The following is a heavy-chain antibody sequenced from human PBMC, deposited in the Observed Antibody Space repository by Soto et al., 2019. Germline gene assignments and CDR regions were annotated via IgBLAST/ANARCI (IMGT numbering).Heavy chain of an antibody. V-gene: IGHV3-7*01. Sequence: EVQLVESGGGLVQPGGSLRLSCAASGFTFSSYCMSWVRQAPGKGLEWVANIKQDGSEKYYVDSVKGRFTISRDNAKNSRYLQMKSLRAEDTAVYYCARGLGIRGNWFDPWGKGTLVTVSS. CDR2: IKQDGSEK. CDR3: ARGLGIRGNWFDP. CDR1: GFTFSSYC. D-gene: IGHD7-27*01. J-gene: IGHJ5*02.